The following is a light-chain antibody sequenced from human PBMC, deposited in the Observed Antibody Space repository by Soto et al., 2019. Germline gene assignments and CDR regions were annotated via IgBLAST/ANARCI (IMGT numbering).Light chain of an antibody. CDR3: CSYAGSYTGV. CDR1: SSDVGGYNY. J-gene: IGLJ3*02. V-gene: IGLV2-11*01. Sequence: QSVLTQPRSVSGSPGQSVTISCTGTSSDVGGYNYVSWYQQHPGKAPTLMIYDVTQRPSGVPDRFSVSTSGNTASLTISGIQADDEADYYCCSYAGSYTGVFGGGTKLTVL. CDR2: DVT.